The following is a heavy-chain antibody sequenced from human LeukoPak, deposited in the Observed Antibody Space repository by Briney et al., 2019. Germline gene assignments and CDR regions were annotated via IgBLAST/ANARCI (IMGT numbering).Heavy chain of an antibody. Sequence: GGSLRLSCAASGFTFDDYAMHWVRQAPGKGLEGVSLISWDGGSTYYADSVKGRFTISRDNSKNSLDLQMNSLRAEDTALYYCAKMGTSGYQSDYWGQGTLVTVSS. CDR1: GFTFDDYA. D-gene: IGHD3-3*01. CDR3: AKMGTSGYQSDY. CDR2: ISWDGGST. V-gene: IGHV3-43D*03. J-gene: IGHJ4*02.